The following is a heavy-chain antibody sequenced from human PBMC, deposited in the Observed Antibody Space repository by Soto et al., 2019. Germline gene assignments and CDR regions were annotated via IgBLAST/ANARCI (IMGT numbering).Heavy chain of an antibody. CDR2: INHSGGT. D-gene: IGHD4-17*01. Sequence: SETLSLTCAVYGGSFSGYHWSWIRQPPGKGLEWIGEINHSGGTNYNPSLKSRVSISVDTSKNQFSLKLSSVTAADTAVYYCARGSANDYGDSRYFDYWGQGTLVTVSS. J-gene: IGHJ4*02. V-gene: IGHV4-34*01. CDR1: GGSFSGYH. CDR3: ARGSANDYGDSRYFDY.